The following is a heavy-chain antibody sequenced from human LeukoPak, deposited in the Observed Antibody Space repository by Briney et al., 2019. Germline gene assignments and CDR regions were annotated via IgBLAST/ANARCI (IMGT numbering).Heavy chain of an antibody. CDR3: AKYYGSGSTNWYFDL. J-gene: IGHJ2*01. D-gene: IGHD3-10*01. CDR1: GGSISTYY. CDR2: IYYSGIT. Sequence: SETLSLTCTVSGGSISTYYWSWIRQPPGKGLEWIGYIYYSGITKYNPSLKSRVTIPVDASRNQFFLKLTSVTAADTAVYYCAKYYGSGSTNWYFDLWGRGTLVTVSS. V-gene: IGHV4-59*01.